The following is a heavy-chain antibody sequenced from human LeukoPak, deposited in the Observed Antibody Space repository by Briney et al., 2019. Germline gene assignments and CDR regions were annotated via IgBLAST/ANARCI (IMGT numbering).Heavy chain of an antibody. J-gene: IGHJ3*02. CDR1: GGSISSSSYY. V-gene: IGHV4-39*07. CDR2: IYYSGST. Sequence: SETLSLTCTVSGGSISSSSYYWGWIRQPPGKGLEWIGNIYYSGSTYYNPSLKSRVTISVDTSKNQFSLKLSSVTAADTAVYYCARSGYYLRDAFDIWGQGTMVTVSS. D-gene: IGHD3-22*01. CDR3: ARSGYYLRDAFDI.